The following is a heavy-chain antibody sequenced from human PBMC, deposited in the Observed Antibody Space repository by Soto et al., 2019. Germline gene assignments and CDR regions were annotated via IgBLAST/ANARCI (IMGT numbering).Heavy chain of an antibody. J-gene: IGHJ4*02. CDR3: ARAGSIEYSSSSQFDY. V-gene: IGHV1-46*03. D-gene: IGHD6-6*01. Sequence: QVPLVQSGAEVKKPGASVKVSCKASGYTFTSYYMHWVRQAPGQGLEWMGIINPSGGSTSYAQKFQGRVTMTRDTSTSTVYMELSSLRSEDTAVYYCARAGSIEYSSSSQFDYWGQGTLVTVSS. CDR2: INPSGGST. CDR1: GYTFTSYY.